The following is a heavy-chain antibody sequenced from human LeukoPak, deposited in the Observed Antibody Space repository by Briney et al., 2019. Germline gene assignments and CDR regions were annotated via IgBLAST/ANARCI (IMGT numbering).Heavy chain of an antibody. CDR2: INPSGGST. D-gene: IGHD4-17*01. V-gene: IGHV1-46*01. Sequence: ASVKVSCKASGYTFTSYYMHWVRQAPGQGLEWMGIINPSGGSTSYAQKFQGRVTITRDTSASTAYMDLSSLRSEDAAVYYCARARWTSTVTTYYLDYWGQGTLVTVSS. CDR3: ARARWTSTVTTYYLDY. J-gene: IGHJ4*02. CDR1: GYTFTSYY.